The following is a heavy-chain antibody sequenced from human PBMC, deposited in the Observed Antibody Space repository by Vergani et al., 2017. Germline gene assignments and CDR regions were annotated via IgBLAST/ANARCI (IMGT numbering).Heavy chain of an antibody. V-gene: IGHV4-39*01. J-gene: IGHJ5*02. CDR1: GASIRSRNYY. Sequence: QLQLQESGPGLVKPSATLSLTCSVSGASIRSRNYYWGWIRQPPGKGLEWIASIYYSGSTYYNPSLKSRVTISVDTSKNQFSLKLSSVTAADTAVYFWARHSTVEWLVKLGWIDPWGQGILVTVSS. D-gene: IGHD6-19*01. CDR2: IYYSGST. CDR3: ARHSTVEWLVKLGWIDP.